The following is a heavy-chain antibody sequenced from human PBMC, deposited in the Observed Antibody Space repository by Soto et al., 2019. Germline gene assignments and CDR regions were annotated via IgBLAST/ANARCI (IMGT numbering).Heavy chain of an antibody. J-gene: IGHJ4*02. V-gene: IGHV1-18*01. D-gene: IGHD4-17*01. CDR3: ARDGYGDYGY. CDR2: ISTYNGNT. Sequence: QVQLVQSGAEVKKPGTSMKVSCKASGYTFTSYGISWVRQAPGQGLEWMGWISTYNGNTNYAQKLQGRVNMTRDTSTSIAYMELRDLRSDDTAVYYCARDGYGDYGYWGQGSMVAVSS. CDR1: GYTFTSYG.